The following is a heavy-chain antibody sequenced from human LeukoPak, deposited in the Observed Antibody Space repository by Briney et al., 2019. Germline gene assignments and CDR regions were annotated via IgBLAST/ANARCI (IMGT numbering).Heavy chain of an antibody. J-gene: IGHJ4*02. Sequence: GGSLRLSCAGSGFTFDISAIHWVRQAPGTGLEWVAGIGGGGDDILYAESAKGRFIISRDNSKNTVYLEMKSLRAEDTARYYCARDPRRAITVFGVVIGSYFDYWGQGTLVTVSS. D-gene: IGHD3-3*01. CDR3: ARDPRRAITVFGVVIGSYFDY. CDR1: GFTFDISA. CDR2: IGGGGDDI. V-gene: IGHV3-23*01.